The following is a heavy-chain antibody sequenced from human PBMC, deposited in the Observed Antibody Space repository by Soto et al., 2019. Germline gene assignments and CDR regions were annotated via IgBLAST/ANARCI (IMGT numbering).Heavy chain of an antibody. D-gene: IGHD6-6*01. V-gene: IGHV3-9*01. Sequence: EVQLVESGGGLVQPGRSLRLSCAASGFTFDDYAMHWVRQAPGKGLEWVSGISWNSGSIGYADSVKGRFTISRDNAKNSLYLQMNILRAEDTALYYCAKDLYSCSSGGVSFDYWGQGTLVTVSS. CDR2: ISWNSGSI. CDR1: GFTFDDYA. J-gene: IGHJ4*02. CDR3: AKDLYSCSSGGVSFDY.